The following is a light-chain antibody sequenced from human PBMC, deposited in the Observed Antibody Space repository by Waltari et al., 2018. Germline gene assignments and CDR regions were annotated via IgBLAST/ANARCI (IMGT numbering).Light chain of an antibody. CDR2: SNN. Sequence: QSVLTQPPSASGTPGQRVTISCSGSSSNIGSNTVNWYQQLPGTAPKLRIYSNNQRPSGVPDRFSGSKSGTSASLAISGLQSEDEAYYYCAAWDDSLNGPVFGGGTKLTVL. CDR1: SSNIGSNT. CDR3: AAWDDSLNGPV. J-gene: IGLJ2*01. V-gene: IGLV1-44*01.